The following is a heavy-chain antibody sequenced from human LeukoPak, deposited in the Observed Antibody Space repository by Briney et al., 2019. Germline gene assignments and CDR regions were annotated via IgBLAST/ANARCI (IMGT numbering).Heavy chain of an antibody. CDR3: ARDCSGGSCYPAGFDY. CDR1: EFTFSSYG. D-gene: IGHD2-15*01. CDR2: ISSSSSYI. J-gene: IGHJ4*02. Sequence: GGSLRLSCGASEFTFSSYGMNWVRQAPGKGLEWVSSISSSSSYIYYADSVKGRFTISRDNAKNSLYLQMNSLRAEDTAVYYCARDCSGGSCYPAGFDYWGQGTLVTVSS. V-gene: IGHV3-21*01.